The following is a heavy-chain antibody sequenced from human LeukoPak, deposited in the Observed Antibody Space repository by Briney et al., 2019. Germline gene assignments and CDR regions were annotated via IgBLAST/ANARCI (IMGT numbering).Heavy chain of an antibody. CDR2: IWYDGSNK. CDR3: ARPNSSGRSVRVDY. Sequence: GGSLRLPCAASGFTFSSYGMHWVRQAPGKGLEWVAVIWYDGSNKYYADSVKGRFTISRDNSKNTLYLQMNSLRAEDTAVYYCARPNSSGRSVRVDYWGQGTLVTVSS. V-gene: IGHV3-33*01. J-gene: IGHJ4*02. D-gene: IGHD6-19*01. CDR1: GFTFSSYG.